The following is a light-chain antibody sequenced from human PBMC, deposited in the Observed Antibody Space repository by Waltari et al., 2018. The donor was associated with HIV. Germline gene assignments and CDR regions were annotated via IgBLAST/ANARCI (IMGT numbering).Light chain of an antibody. V-gene: IGLV2-11*01. Sequence: HSALTQPRSVSGSPGQSVTISCTGTSSDIGASDYVSWFQKFPGRAPKLLIFDVNTRPSGVPDRFSGFKSGDTASLTISGLQPDDESDYFCSSYGGVASYLIFGGGTTLTVL. CDR3: SSYGGVASYLI. J-gene: IGLJ2*01. CDR1: SSDIGASDY. CDR2: DVN.